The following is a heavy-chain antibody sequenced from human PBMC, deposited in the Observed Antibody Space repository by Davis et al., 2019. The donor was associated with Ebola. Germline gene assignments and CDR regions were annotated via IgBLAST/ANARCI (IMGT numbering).Heavy chain of an antibody. Sequence: MPSETLSLTCTVSGGSISSSGYYWSWIRQPPGTGLEWIGYIYYSGSTNYNPSLKSRVTISLDTSKNQFSLKLSSVTAADTAVYYCARGRIWAYGSGSYYGYFDYWGQGTLVTVSS. V-gene: IGHV4-61*08. CDR3: ARGRIWAYGSGSYYGYFDY. J-gene: IGHJ4*02. CDR2: IYYSGST. CDR1: GGSISSSGYY. D-gene: IGHD3-10*01.